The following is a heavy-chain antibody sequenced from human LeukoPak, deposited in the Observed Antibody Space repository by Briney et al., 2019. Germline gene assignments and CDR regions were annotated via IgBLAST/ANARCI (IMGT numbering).Heavy chain of an antibody. CDR2: IYYSGST. Sequence: SETLSLTCTVSGGSISNYYWSWIRQPPGKGLEWIGYIYYSGSTNYNPSLKSRVTISVDTTKNQFSLKLSSVTAADTAVYYCARDKCSSTSCYNNWFDPWGQGTLVAVSS. J-gene: IGHJ5*02. CDR3: ARDKCSSTSCYNNWFDP. CDR1: GGSISNYY. V-gene: IGHV4-59*01. D-gene: IGHD2-2*01.